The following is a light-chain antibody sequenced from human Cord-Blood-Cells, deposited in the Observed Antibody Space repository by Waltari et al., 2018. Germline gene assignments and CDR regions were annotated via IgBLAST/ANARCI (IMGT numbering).Light chain of an antibody. V-gene: IGLV2-23*01. CDR1: SSDVGSYNL. Sequence: QSALTQPASVSGSPGQSITISCTGTSSDVGSYNLVSWYQQHPGKAPKLMIYEGSKRPSGVSNRFSGSKSGNTSFLTSSGLQAEDAADYYCCSYAGSSNWVFGGGTKLTVL. CDR3: CSYAGSSNWV. J-gene: IGLJ3*02. CDR2: EGS.